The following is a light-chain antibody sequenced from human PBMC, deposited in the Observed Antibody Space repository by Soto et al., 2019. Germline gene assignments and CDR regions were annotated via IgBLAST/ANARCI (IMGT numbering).Light chain of an antibody. Sequence: QSALTQPASVSGSPGQSITISCTGTSSDVGGYNFVSSYQQHPGKAPKLMIYEVNNRPSGVSNRFSESKSGNTASLTISGLPAEDGAEYDCSSCIQAAALHYAFGNGTKLTVL. J-gene: IGLJ1*01. CDR2: EVN. CDR3: SSCIQAAALHYA. CDR1: SSDVGGYNF. V-gene: IGLV2-14*01.